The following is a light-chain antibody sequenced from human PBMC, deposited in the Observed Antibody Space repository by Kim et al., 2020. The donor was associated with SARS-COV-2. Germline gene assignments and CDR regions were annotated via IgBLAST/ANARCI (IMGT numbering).Light chain of an antibody. V-gene: IGKV3-15*01. CDR2: GAS. Sequence: EIVMTQSPATLSVSPGERATLSCAASQSVDSNLAWYQQKPGQAPTLLIYGASSRATGVPARFSGSGSGTEFTLTISSLQSEDFALYYCQQYNKWPPSTFGQGTRLEIK. CDR1: QSVDSN. CDR3: QQYNKWPPST. J-gene: IGKJ5*01.